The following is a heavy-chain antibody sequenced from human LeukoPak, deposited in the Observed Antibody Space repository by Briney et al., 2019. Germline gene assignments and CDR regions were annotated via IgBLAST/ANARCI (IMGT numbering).Heavy chain of an antibody. CDR2: IDYSGKT. D-gene: IGHD3-16*01. V-gene: IGHV4-31*03. CDR3: ARGALKGENWFDP. CDR1: GGSGSSGGYY. Sequence: PSETLSLTCTVSGGSGSSGGYYWSWIRQHPGKGLEWIGYIDYSGKTYYDLSLESRINISVDTSRNQFFLKVHSANAADPAVYYCARGALKGENWFDPWGEGAMVTVSS. J-gene: IGHJ5*02.